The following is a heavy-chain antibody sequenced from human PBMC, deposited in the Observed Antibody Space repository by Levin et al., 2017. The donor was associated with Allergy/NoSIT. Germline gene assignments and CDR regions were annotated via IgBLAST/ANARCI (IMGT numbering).Heavy chain of an antibody. J-gene: IGHJ4*02. V-gene: IGHV3-74*01. D-gene: IGHD3-22*01. Sequence: GGSLRLSCAASGFTFSTYWMHWVRQAPGKGLVWVSHITSDGSGTRYADPVKDRFTISRDNARNTLYLQMNRLRAEDTAVYYCARGFLYYYDTSGYQHFDLWGQGTLVTVSS. CDR2: ITSDGSGT. CDR3: ARGFLYYYDTSGYQHFDL. CDR1: GFTFSTYW.